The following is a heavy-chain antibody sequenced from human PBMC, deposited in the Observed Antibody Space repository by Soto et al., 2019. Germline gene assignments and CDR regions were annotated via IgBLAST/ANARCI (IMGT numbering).Heavy chain of an antibody. J-gene: IGHJ4*02. D-gene: IGHD1-26*01. CDR3: ARHYSRSYSIHFDY. CDR2: IYYSGST. CDR1: GGSISSGDYY. V-gene: IGHV4-30-4*01. Sequence: SETLSLTCTVSGGSISSGDYYWSWIRQPPGKGLEWIGYIYYSGSTYYNPSLKSRVTISVDTSKNQFSLKLSSVTAADTAVYYWARHYSRSYSIHFDYWGQATLVTVSS.